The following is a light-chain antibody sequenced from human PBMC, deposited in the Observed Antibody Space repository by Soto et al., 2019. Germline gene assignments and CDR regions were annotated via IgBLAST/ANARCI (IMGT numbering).Light chain of an antibody. CDR1: QDISHY. Sequence: IQVTQSPSAMSASVGDRVTITCRASQDISHYLAWFQQKPGQVPKRLIYEASNLQSGVPSRFSGSGSETEFTLTISSLQPEDFATYYCLQHDTYPYSFGQGTKVDIK. CDR3: LQHDTYPYS. V-gene: IGKV1-17*03. J-gene: IGKJ2*01. CDR2: EAS.